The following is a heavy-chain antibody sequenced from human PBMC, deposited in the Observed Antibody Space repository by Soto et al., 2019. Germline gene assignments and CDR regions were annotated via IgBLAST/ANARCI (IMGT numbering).Heavy chain of an antibody. CDR1: GFTFSSYE. D-gene: IGHD6-19*01. Sequence: GSLRLSCAASGFTFSSYEMNWVRQAPGKGLEWVSYISSSGSTIYYADSVKGRFTISRDNAKNSLYLQMNSLRAEDTAVYYCARSIAVADDAFDIWGQGTMVTVSS. CDR2: ISSSGSTI. CDR3: ARSIAVADDAFDI. J-gene: IGHJ3*02. V-gene: IGHV3-48*03.